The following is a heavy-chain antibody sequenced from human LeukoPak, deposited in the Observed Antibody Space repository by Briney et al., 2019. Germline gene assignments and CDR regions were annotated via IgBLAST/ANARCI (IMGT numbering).Heavy chain of an antibody. Sequence: GRSLRLSCAASGFTFSSYAMHWVRQAPGKGLEWVAVISYDGSNKYYVDSVKGRFTISRDNAKNTLYLQMNSLRAEDTAVYYCTRAISVNWGQGILVTVSS. CDR2: ISYDGSNK. D-gene: IGHD3-9*01. J-gene: IGHJ4*02. CDR1: GFTFSSYA. V-gene: IGHV3-30*04. CDR3: TRAISVN.